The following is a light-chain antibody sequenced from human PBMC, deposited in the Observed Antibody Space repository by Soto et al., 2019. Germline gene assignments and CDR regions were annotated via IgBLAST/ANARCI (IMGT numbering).Light chain of an antibody. CDR1: QSVRSN. CDR2: GAS. CDR3: QQDNNWWT. Sequence: EIVMTQSPATLSVSPGDGATLSCRASQSVRSNLAWYQQKPGQAPRLLIYGASTRATGVPARFSGSGSGTEFTLTISSRQSEDFAGYYCQQDNNWWTFGQGTKVEIK. V-gene: IGKV3-15*01. J-gene: IGKJ1*01.